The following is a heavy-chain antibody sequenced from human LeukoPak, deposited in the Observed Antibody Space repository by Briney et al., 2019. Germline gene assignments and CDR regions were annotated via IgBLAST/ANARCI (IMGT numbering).Heavy chain of an antibody. J-gene: IGHJ3*02. V-gene: IGHV3-23*01. CDR1: GFTFSSYA. Sequence: PGGPLRLSCAASGFTFSSYAMSWVRQAPGKGLEWVSAISGSGGSTYYADSAKGRFTISRDNSKNTLYLQMNSLRAEDTAVYYCAKIVCSGGSCFDAFDIWGQGTMVTVSS. CDR2: ISGSGGST. CDR3: AKIVCSGGSCFDAFDI. D-gene: IGHD2-15*01.